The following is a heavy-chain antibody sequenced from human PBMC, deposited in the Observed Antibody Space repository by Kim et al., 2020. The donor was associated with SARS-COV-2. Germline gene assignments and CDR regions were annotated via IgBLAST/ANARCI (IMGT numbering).Heavy chain of an antibody. CDR3: ARGDY. J-gene: IGHJ4*02. Sequence: PSGGSTSYAKKFQGRVTMTSDTATSTVYMELSSLRSEDTAVYYCARGDYWGQGTLVTVSS. V-gene: IGHV1-46*01. CDR2: PSGGST.